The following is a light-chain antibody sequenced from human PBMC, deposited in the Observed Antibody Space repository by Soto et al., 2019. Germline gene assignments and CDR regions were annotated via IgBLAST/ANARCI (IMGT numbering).Light chain of an antibody. V-gene: IGLV1-40*01. J-gene: IGLJ1*01. Sequence: QSVLTQPPSVSGAPGQRVTISCTGSSSNIGAGYDVHWYQHLPGTAPRLLIYGNTNRPSGVPDRFSGSKSGTSASLAISGLLAEDEADYYCQSYENSLSGRFVFGSGTKLTVL. CDR2: GNT. CDR3: QSYENSLSGRFV. CDR1: SSNIGAGYD.